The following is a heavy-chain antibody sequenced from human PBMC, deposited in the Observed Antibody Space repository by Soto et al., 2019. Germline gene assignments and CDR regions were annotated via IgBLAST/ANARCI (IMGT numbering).Heavy chain of an antibody. CDR2: ISGSGGST. Sequence: GGSLRLSCAASGFTFSSYAMSWVRQAPGKGLEWVSAISGSGGSTYYADSVKGRFTISRDNSKNTLYLQMNSLRAEDTAVYDCAKVDGQWRVTGFDYWGQGTLVTVSS. CDR3: AKVDGQWRVTGFDY. V-gene: IGHV3-23*01. CDR1: GFTFSSYA. D-gene: IGHD6-19*01. J-gene: IGHJ4*02.